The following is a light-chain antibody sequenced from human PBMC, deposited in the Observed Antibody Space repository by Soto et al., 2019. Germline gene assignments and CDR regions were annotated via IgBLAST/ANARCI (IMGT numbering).Light chain of an antibody. J-gene: IGKJ1*01. V-gene: IGKV3-20*01. CDR3: QQYGSSGT. Sequence: EIVMTQSPGTLSVSPGERATLSCRASQSVSSNLAWYQQKTGQAPSLLIYGASTRATGIPDRFSGSGSGTEFTLTISRLEPEDFAVYYCQQYGSSGTFGQGTKVDIK. CDR2: GAS. CDR1: QSVSSN.